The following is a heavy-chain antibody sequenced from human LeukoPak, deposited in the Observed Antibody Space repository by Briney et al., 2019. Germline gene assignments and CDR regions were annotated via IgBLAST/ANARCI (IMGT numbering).Heavy chain of an antibody. CDR3: ATASPVGSAGSFDY. J-gene: IGHJ4*02. CDR2: IIPIFGTA. V-gene: IGHV1-69*06. CDR1: GGTFSSYA. D-gene: IGHD6-13*01. Sequence: ASVKVSCKASGGTFSSYAISWVRQAPGQGLEWMGGIIPIFGTANYAQKFQGRVTITADKSTSTAYMELSSLRSEDTAVYYCATASPVGSAGSFDYWGQGTLVTVSS.